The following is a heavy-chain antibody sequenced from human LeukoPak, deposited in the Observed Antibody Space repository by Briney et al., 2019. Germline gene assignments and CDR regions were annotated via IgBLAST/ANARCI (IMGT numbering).Heavy chain of an antibody. CDR3: ARTSPGDYGGNHGDY. CDR2: IYHSGST. J-gene: IGHJ4*02. Sequence: SETLSLTCAVSGGSISSGGYSWSWIRQPPGKGLEWIGYIYHSGSTYYNPSLKSRVTISVDRSKNQFSLKLSSVTAADTAIYYCARTSPGDYGGNHGDYWGQGIQVTVSS. CDR1: GGSISSGGYS. V-gene: IGHV4-30-2*01. D-gene: IGHD4-23*01.